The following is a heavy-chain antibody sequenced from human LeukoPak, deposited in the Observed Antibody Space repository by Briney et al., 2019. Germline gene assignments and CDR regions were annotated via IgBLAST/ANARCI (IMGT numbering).Heavy chain of an antibody. D-gene: IGHD6-13*01. V-gene: IGHV3-53*01. CDR2: MYSRGDT. Sequence: GGSLRLSCAASGFTVSDNYMSWVRQAPGKGLEWVSVMYSRGDTYYANAVKGRFPFPRDISKNTLYLQMNGLRVEDTAMYYCARDAPQVPAAGVLASWGQGTLVIVSS. CDR1: GFTVSDNY. CDR3: ARDAPQVPAAGVLAS. J-gene: IGHJ5*02.